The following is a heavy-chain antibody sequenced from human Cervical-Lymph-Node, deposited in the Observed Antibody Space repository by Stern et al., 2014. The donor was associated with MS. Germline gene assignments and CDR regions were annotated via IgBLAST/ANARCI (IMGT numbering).Heavy chain of an antibody. CDR3: AVRLTLYSTSWYSMHYFDY. CDR2: IYWDDDK. J-gene: IGHJ4*02. Sequence: QITLKESGPTLVKPTQTLTLTCTFSGFSLSTSGVGVGWIRQPPGKALEWLALIYWDDDKRDSPSLKSRLLITKDTSKNQVVLTMTNMDPVDTATYYCAVRLTLYSTSWYSMHYFDYWGQGTLVTVSS. V-gene: IGHV2-5*02. D-gene: IGHD6-13*01. CDR1: GFSLSTSGVG.